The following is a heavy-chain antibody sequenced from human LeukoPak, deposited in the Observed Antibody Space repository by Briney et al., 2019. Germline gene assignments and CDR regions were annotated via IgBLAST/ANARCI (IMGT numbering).Heavy chain of an antibody. CDR2: ISGSGGSI. Sequence: PGGSLRLSCAASGFTFRTYAMNWVRQAPGKGLEGVSGISGSGGSIYYADSVKGRFTISRDNSENTLYLQMNSLRAEDTAVYYCAKDLRRQELTVDNFDIWGQGTMVTVSS. J-gene: IGHJ3*02. CDR3: AKDLRRQELTVDNFDI. D-gene: IGHD2-15*01. V-gene: IGHV3-23*01. CDR1: GFTFRTYA.